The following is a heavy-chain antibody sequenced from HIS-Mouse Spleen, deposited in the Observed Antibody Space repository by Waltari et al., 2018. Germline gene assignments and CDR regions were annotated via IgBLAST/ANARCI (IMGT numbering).Heavy chain of an antibody. D-gene: IGHD7-27*01. CDR2: ISSSSSYI. V-gene: IGHV3-21*01. Sequence: EVQLVESGGGLVKPGGSLRLSGAASGFTFSSYSMNWVRQAPGKGLEWVSSISSSSSYIYYADSEKGRFTITRDNAKNSLYLQMNSLRAEDTAVYYCARDAGADYWGQGTLVTVSS. J-gene: IGHJ4*02. CDR3: ARDAGADY. CDR1: GFTFSSYS.